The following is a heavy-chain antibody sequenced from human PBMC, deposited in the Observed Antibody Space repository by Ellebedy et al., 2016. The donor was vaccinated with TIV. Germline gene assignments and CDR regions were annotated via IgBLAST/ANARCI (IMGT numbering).Heavy chain of an antibody. CDR3: ARGSSSRGYFDS. J-gene: IGHJ4*02. CDR1: GFTFSYYS. D-gene: IGHD6-13*01. V-gene: IGHV3-30-3*01. Sequence: GGSLRPSXAASGFTFSYYSMHWVRQAPGKGLEWVAVISHDGSNKYHAESVKGRFTISRDDSKNTLYLQMNTLRTEDTALYFCARGSSSRGYFDSWGQGTLVTVSS. CDR2: ISHDGSNK.